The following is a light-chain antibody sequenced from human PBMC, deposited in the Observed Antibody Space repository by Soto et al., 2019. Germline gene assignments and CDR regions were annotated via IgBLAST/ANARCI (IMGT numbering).Light chain of an antibody. V-gene: IGKV1-17*01. CDR1: QGIRKD. Sequence: DIQMTQSPSSLSASVGDRVTITCRASQGIRKDLGWYQQKPGKAPKRLIYAASSLQSGVPSSFNGSGSGTEFTLTIRSLQPEEFATYYCLQQHRYPWTFGQGTTVESK. CDR2: AAS. J-gene: IGKJ1*01. CDR3: LQQHRYPWT.